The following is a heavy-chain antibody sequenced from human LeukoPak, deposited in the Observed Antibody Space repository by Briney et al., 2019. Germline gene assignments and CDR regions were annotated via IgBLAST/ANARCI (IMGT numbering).Heavy chain of an antibody. J-gene: IGHJ5*02. CDR3: ARVVVAAMANWFHP. D-gene: IGHD2-15*01. CDR2: IKPNSGGT. V-gene: IGHV1-2*02. CDR1: GYTFTGYY. Sequence: ASVKVSCKASGYTFTGYYIHWVRQAPGQGLEWMGWIKPNSGGTNYAQKFQGRVTMTRDMSTSTVYMELSSLRSEDTAVYYCARVVVAAMANWFHPWGQGTLVTVSS.